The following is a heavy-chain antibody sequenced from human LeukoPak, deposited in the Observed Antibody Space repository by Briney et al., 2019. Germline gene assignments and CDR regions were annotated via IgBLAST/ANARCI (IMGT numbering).Heavy chain of an antibody. J-gene: IGHJ5*02. CDR3: ARENISWFDP. CDR2: INHSGST. D-gene: IGHD2/OR15-2a*01. Sequence: SETLSLTCAVYGGSFSGYYWSWIRQPPGKGPEWIGEINHSGSTNYNPSLKSRVTISVDTSKNQFSLKLSSVTAADTAVYYCARENISWFDPWGQGTLVTVSS. V-gene: IGHV4-34*01. CDR1: GGSFSGYY.